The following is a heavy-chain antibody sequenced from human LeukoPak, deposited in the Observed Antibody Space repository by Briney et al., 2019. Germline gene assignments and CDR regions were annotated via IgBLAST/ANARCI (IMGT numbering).Heavy chain of an antibody. V-gene: IGHV4-39*01. Sequence: SETLSLTCTVSGGSISSSSYYWGWIRQPPGKGLGWIGSIYYSGSTYYNPSLKSRVTISVDTSKNQFSLKLSSVTAADTAVYYCARLLLYYYDSSGYYPWGQGTLVTVSS. CDR3: ARLLLYYYDSSGYYP. J-gene: IGHJ5*02. CDR2: IYYSGST. D-gene: IGHD3-22*01. CDR1: GGSISSSSYY.